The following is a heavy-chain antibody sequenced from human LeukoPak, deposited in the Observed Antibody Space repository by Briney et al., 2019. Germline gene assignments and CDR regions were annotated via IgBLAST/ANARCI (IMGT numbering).Heavy chain of an antibody. CDR2: IYYSGST. CDR1: GGSISSSSYY. V-gene: IGHV4-39*01. CDR3: ARRHDMVYYFDY. Sequence: ASETLSLTCTVSGGSISSSSYYWGWIRQPPGKGLEWIGSIYYSGSTYYNPSLKSRVTISVDTSKNQFSLKLSSVTAADTAVYYCARRHDMVYYFDYWGQGTLVTVSS. J-gene: IGHJ4*02. D-gene: IGHD3-10*01.